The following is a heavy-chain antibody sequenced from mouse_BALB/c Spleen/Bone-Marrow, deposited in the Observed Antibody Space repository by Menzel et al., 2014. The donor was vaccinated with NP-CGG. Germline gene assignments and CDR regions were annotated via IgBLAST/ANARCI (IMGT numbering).Heavy chain of an antibody. V-gene: IGHV5-6-5*01. CDR1: GFTFSSYA. CDR3: ARDGSSYYAMDY. CDR2: ISSGGST. J-gene: IGHJ4*01. Sequence: EVQVVESGGGLVKPGGSLKPSCAASGFTFSSYAMSWVRQTPEKRLEWVASISSGGSTYYPDSVKGRFTISRDNARNILYLQMSSLRSEDTAMYYCARDGSSYYAMDYWGQGTSVTVSS. D-gene: IGHD1-1*01.